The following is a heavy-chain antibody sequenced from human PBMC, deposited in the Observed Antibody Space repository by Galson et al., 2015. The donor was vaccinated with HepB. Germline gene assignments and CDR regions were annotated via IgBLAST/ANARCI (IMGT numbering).Heavy chain of an antibody. CDR1: GFTFSAYS. CDR2: NSSTSSNTV. CDR3: ARRAMTAYDY. V-gene: IGHV3-48*02. D-gene: IGHD2-21*02. J-gene: IGHJ4*02. Sequence: SLRLSCAASGFTFSAYSMNWVRQAPGKGLEWVSYNSSTSSNTVHYAESVKGRFTISRDNAKNSLYLQMNSLRDEDTAVYYCARRAMTAYDYWGQGTPVTVSS.